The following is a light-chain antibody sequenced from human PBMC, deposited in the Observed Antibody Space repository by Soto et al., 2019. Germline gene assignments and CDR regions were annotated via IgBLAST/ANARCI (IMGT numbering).Light chain of an antibody. CDR2: SSS. J-gene: IGKJ1*01. CDR1: HDIQNA. CDR3: QQYYSYPRP. Sequence: DIHITHSPSSLSSSVLYIFTITCLSSHDIQNALFLYQQKPGKSPTRLIYSSSSLQSGVPSRFSGSGSGTHFTPTLSCLQSEDFPTYYCQQYYSYPRPFGQGTKV. V-gene: IGKV1-17*01.